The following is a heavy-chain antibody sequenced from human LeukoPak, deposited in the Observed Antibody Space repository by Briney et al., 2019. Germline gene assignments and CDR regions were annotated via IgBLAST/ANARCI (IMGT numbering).Heavy chain of an antibody. CDR2: ISYDGIDK. CDR3: AKDGDYYDSRCYFDY. Sequence: GGSLRLSCAASGFTFSYYGMHWVRQAPGKGLEWVAVISYDGIDKYYADSVKGRFTISRDNSRNTLYLQMNSLTAEDTAVYYCAKDGDYYDSRCYFDYWGQGTLVTVYS. CDR1: GFTFSYYG. D-gene: IGHD3-22*01. J-gene: IGHJ4*02. V-gene: IGHV3-30*18.